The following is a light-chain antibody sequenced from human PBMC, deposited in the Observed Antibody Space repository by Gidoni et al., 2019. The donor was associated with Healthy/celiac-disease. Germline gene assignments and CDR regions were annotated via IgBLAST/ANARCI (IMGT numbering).Light chain of an antibody. Sequence: DIQMTQSPSSLSASVGDRVTITCQASQDISNYLNWYQQKPGKAPKLLNYDASNLETGVPSRFSGSGSGTDFTFTISSLQPEDIATYYCQQYDNLPPPFGQGTRLEIK. J-gene: IGKJ5*01. CDR2: DAS. CDR3: QQYDNLPPP. V-gene: IGKV1-33*01. CDR1: QDISNY.